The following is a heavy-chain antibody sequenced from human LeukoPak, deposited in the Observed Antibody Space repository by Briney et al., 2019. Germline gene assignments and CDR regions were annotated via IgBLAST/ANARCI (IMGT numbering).Heavy chain of an antibody. CDR1: GFPFTSYG. D-gene: IGHD3-9*01. V-gene: IGHV3-30-3*01. Sequence: PGRSLRLSCAASGFPFTSYGIHWVRQAPGKGLEWVAFVSYDGSSQYYADSVKGRFTISRDNSKNTLYLQMNSLRAEDTAVHYCARDRIRNFDYMYYFDSWGQGTLVTVSS. J-gene: IGHJ4*02. CDR2: VSYDGSSQ. CDR3: ARDRIRNFDYMYYFDS.